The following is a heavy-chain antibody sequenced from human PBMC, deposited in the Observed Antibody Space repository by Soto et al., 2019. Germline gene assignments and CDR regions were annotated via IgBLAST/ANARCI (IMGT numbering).Heavy chain of an antibody. Sequence: QVQLQESGPGLVKPSGTLFLTCSLSGGSISSSHWWSWVRQSPGKGLEWIGEILHSGSTHYDPSLKSRVTMSLYHYKTQFSLILNFVTAADTAVYYCARYPGTAVGGVIWGQGTMVTVSS. CDR3: ARYPGTAVGGVI. V-gene: IGHV4-4*02. D-gene: IGHD3-16*01. CDR1: GGSISSSHW. CDR2: ILHSGST. J-gene: IGHJ3*02.